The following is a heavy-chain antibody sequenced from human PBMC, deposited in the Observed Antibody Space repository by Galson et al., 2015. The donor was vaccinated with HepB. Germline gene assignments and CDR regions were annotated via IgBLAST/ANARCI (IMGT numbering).Heavy chain of an antibody. CDR1: GFSLSTSGVG. V-gene: IGHV2-5*02. D-gene: IGHD4-23*01. J-gene: IGHJ4*02. CDR3: AHKGTVVTLDY. Sequence: PALVKPTQTLTLTCTFSGFSLSTSGVGVGWIRQPPGKALEWLALIYWDDDKRYSPSLESRLTITKDTSKNQVVLTMTNVDPMDTATYYCAHKGTVVTLDYWGQGTLVTVSS. CDR2: IYWDDDK.